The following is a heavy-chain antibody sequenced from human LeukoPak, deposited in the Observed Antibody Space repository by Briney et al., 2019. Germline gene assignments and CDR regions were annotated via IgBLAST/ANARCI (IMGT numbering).Heavy chain of an antibody. CDR2: INSNGDVK. CDR3: VRDLGLDPF. Sequence: PGGSLRLSCAASGFTFSNYEMNWVRQAPGQGPEWLSYINSNGDVKRYAESVQGRLSVSRDNAKNSVYLQINSLSAEDTARYHCVRDLGLDPFWGRGSMVIVSS. J-gene: IGHJ3*01. CDR1: GFTFSNYE. D-gene: IGHD3-16*01. V-gene: IGHV3-48*03.